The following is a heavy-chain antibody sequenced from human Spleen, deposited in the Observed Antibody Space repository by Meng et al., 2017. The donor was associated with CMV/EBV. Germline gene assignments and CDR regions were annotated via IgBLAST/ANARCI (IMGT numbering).Heavy chain of an antibody. CDR3: TKDQRQITIFGVASARDYYYGMDV. CDR1: GFTFSNYA. J-gene: IGHJ6*02. CDR2: IGGSGGST. Sequence: GESLKISCAASGFTFSNYAMIWVRQAPGKGLEWVSGIGGSGGSTYYADSVKGRFTISRDNSKNTLYLQMNSLRAEDTAIYYCTKDQRQITIFGVASARDYYYGMDVWGRGTTVTVSS. D-gene: IGHD3-3*01. V-gene: IGHV3-23*01.